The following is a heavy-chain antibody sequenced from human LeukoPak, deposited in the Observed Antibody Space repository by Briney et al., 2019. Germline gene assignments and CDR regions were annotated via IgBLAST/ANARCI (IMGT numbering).Heavy chain of an antibody. V-gene: IGHV1-18*01. Sequence: ASVKVSCKASGYTFTSYGISWVRQAPGQGLEWMGWISAYNGNTNYAQKLQGRVTMTTDTSTSTAYMELRSLRSDDTAVYYCARDPGVSDYDFWSGYHGDAFDIWGQGTMVTVSS. CDR2: ISAYNGNT. CDR3: ARDPGVSDYDFWSGYHGDAFDI. CDR1: GYTFTSYG. D-gene: IGHD3-3*01. J-gene: IGHJ3*02.